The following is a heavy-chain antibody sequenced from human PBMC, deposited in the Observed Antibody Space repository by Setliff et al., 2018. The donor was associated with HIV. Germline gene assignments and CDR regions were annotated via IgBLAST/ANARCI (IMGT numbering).Heavy chain of an antibody. J-gene: IGHJ5*02. D-gene: IGHD3-9*01. CDR1: KFTFRDYA. V-gene: IGHV3-30*04. CDR2: ISYDGSDK. CDR3: ARDSRYFEMDWWFDP. Sequence: HPGGSLRLSCAASKFTFRDYAMHWVRHAPGKGLEWVAAISYDGSDKYYADSVKGRFTISRDNSKNTLYVQMNSLRPEDTAVYYCARDSRYFEMDWWFDPWGQGTLVTVSS.